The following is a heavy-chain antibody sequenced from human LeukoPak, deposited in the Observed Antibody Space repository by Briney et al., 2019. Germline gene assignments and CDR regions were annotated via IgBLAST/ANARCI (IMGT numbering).Heavy chain of an antibody. CDR3: ASIGFRNPFDY. Sequence: GGSLRLSCAASGFTFSSYGMHWVRQAPVKGLEWVAVIWYDGSNKYYADSVKGRFTISRDNSKNTLYLQMNSLRAEDTAVYYCASIGFRNPFDYWGQGTLVTVSS. CDR2: IWYDGSNK. V-gene: IGHV3-33*01. J-gene: IGHJ4*02. D-gene: IGHD1-14*01. CDR1: GFTFSSYG.